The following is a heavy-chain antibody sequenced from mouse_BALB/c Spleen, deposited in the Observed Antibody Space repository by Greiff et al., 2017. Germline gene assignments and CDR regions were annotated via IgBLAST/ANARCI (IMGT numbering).Heavy chain of an antibody. V-gene: IGHV14-1*02. D-gene: IGHD1-2*01. CDR3: ARSDGFPAPWFAY. CDR1: GFNIKDYY. J-gene: IGHJ3*01. Sequence: EVQLQQSGAELVKPGASVKLSCTASGFNIKDYYMHWVKQRPEQGLEWIGWIDPENGNTIYDPKFQGKASITADTSSNTAYLQLSSLTSEDTAVYYCARSDGFPAPWFAYWGQGTLVTVSA. CDR2: IDPENGNT.